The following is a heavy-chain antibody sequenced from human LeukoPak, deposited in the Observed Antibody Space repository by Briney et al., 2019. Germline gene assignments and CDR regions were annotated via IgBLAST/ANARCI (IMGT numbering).Heavy chain of an antibody. CDR3: ARDAPADY. CDR2: IHTSGST. V-gene: IGHV4-4*07. CDR1: GDSISSSY. J-gene: IGHJ4*02. Sequence: SETLSLTCTVSGDSISSSYWGWIRQPAGKGLEWIGRIHTSGSTYYSPSLKSRVTMSVDTSTNQFSLKLSSVTAADTAVYYCARDAPADYWGQGTLVTVSS.